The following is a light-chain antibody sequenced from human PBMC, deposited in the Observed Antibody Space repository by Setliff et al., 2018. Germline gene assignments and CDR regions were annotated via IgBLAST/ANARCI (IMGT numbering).Light chain of an antibody. CDR1: SSDVGVFNY. V-gene: IGLV2-14*03. CDR3: SSYKSDSTYV. CDR2: DVT. Sequence: QSALTQPASVSGSPGQSITISCTGTSSDVGVFNYVSWYQQHPGKAPKLMIYDVTSRPSGVSNRFSGSKSGNTASLTISGLQVEDEADYYCSSYKSDSTYVFGTGTKV. J-gene: IGLJ1*01.